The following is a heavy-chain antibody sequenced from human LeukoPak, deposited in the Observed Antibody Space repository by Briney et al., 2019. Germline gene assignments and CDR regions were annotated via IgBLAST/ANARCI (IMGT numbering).Heavy chain of an antibody. CDR3: ARATVTTSPFDY. D-gene: IGHD4-17*01. V-gene: IGHV1-18*01. CDR2: ISAYNGNT. J-gene: IGHJ4*02. CDR1: GYTFTSYV. Sequence: ASVKVSCKTSGYTFTSYVINWVRQAPGQGLEWMGWISAYNGNTNYAQKLQGRVTMTTDTSTSTAYMELRSLRSDDTAVYYCARATVTTSPFDYWGQGTLVTVSS.